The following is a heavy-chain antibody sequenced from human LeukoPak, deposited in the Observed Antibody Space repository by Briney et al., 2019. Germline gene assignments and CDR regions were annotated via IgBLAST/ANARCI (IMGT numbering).Heavy chain of an antibody. V-gene: IGHV3-23*01. CDR3: AKDKDYYDSSGNFGNPTVFDY. CDR1: GFTFSSYA. CDR2: ISGSGGST. Sequence: PGGSLRLSCAASGFTFSSYAMDWVRQAPGKGLEWVSAISGSGGSTYYADSVKGRFTISRDNSKNTLYLQVNSPRAEDTAVYYCAKDKDYYDSSGNFGNPTVFDYWGQGTLVTVSS. D-gene: IGHD3-22*01. J-gene: IGHJ4*02.